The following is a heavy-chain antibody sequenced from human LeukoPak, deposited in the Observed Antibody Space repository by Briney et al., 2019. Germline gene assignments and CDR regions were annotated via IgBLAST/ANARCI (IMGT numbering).Heavy chain of an antibody. V-gene: IGHV4-4*07. J-gene: IGHJ5*02. CDR1: GGSISSYY. Sequence: SETLSLTCTVSGGSISSYYWSWIRQPAGKGLEWIGRIYSSGSTNYNPSLKSRVTMSVDTSKNQFSLKLSSVTAADTAVYYCARDYSSGYYPNWFDPWGQGTLVTVSS. D-gene: IGHD3-22*01. CDR2: IYSSGST. CDR3: ARDYSSGYYPNWFDP.